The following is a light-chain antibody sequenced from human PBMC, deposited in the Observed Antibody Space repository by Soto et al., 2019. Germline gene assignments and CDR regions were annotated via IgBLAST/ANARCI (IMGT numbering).Light chain of an antibody. J-gene: IGKJ2*01. Sequence: EIVLTQSPGTLSLSPGERATLSCRTSQSVSNNYLAWYQQKPGQAPRLLIYGASSRATGIPDRFSGSGSGTDFTLSISRLEPEDFAVYYCQQRSNWPGYTFGQGTKLEIK. V-gene: IGKV3D-20*02. CDR1: QSVSNNY. CDR2: GAS. CDR3: QQRSNWPGYT.